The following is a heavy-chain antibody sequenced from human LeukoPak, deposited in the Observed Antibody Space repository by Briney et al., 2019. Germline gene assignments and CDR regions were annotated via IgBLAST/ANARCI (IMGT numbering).Heavy chain of an antibody. CDR3: AREVPHSSSSFDAFDI. J-gene: IGHJ3*02. Sequence: SETLSLTCTVSGGSISSYYWSWIRQPPGKRLEWIGYIYYSGSTNYNPSLKSRVTISVDTSKNQFSLKLSSVTAADTAVYYCAREVPHSSSSFDAFDIWGQGTMVTVSS. CDR1: GGSISSYY. V-gene: IGHV4-59*12. CDR2: IYYSGST. D-gene: IGHD6-6*01.